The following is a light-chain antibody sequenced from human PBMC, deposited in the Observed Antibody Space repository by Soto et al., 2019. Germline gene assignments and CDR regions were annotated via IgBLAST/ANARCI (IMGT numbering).Light chain of an antibody. CDR2: DAS. V-gene: IGKV3-11*01. CDR1: QSVSTY. CDR3: QHRSNWPLT. J-gene: IGKJ4*01. Sequence: EIVLTQSPATLSLSPGERATLSCRAGQSVSTYLAWYQQRSGQAPRLLIYDASNRATGIPARFSGSGSGTDFTLTISSLEPEDFAVYYCQHRSNWPLTFGGGTKVE.